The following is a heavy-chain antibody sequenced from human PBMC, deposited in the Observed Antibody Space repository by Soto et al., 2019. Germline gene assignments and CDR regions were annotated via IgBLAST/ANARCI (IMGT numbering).Heavy chain of an antibody. D-gene: IGHD6-13*01. CDR3: ARDSEKEQQLVSDDAFDI. CDR2: ISAYNGNT. Sequence: ASVKVSCKASGYTFTSYGISWVRQAPGQGLEWMGWISAYNGNTNYAQKLQGRVTMTTDTSTSTAYMELRSLRSDDTAVYYCARDSEKEQQLVSDDAFDIWGQGTMVTVSS. V-gene: IGHV1-18*01. J-gene: IGHJ3*02. CDR1: GYTFTSYG.